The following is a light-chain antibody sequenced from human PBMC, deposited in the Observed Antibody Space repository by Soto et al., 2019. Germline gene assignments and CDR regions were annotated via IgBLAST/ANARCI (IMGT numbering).Light chain of an antibody. V-gene: IGKV1-27*01. CDR3: QHYIIALRT. CDR1: QGISNY. J-gene: IGKJ3*01. Sequence: DIQMTQSPSSLSASVGDRVTITCRASQGISNYLAWYQQKPGKVPKLLIYAASTLQSGFPSRFSGSSSGTDFTLTISSLQPEDGATYDCQHYIIALRTFGPGTKVHIK. CDR2: AAS.